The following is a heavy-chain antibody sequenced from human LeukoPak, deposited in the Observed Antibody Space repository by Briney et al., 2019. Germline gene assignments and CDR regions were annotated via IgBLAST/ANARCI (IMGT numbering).Heavy chain of an antibody. CDR2: INAYNDNT. V-gene: IGHV1-18*01. J-gene: IGHJ4*02. D-gene: IGHD2-21*01. CDR1: GYTFTSYG. Sequence: ASVKVSCKASGYTFTSYGISWVRQAPGQGPEWMGWINAYNDNTNYAQKFQGRVTMTTDTSTSTAYMELRSLRSDDTAVFYCARAGGSYSPSDYWGQGTLVTVSS. CDR3: ARAGGSYSPSDY.